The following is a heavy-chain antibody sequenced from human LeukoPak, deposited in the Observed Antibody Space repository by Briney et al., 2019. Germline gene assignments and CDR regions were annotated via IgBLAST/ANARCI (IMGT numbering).Heavy chain of an antibody. CDR3: ARYHGDNNAFDI. CDR2: IYYTGNT. V-gene: IGHV4-59*01. Sequence: SETLSLTCTVSGGSISTYYWSWIRQPPGRGLEWVGYIYYTGNTNYNPSLKSRVTISVATSKHQFSLKLASVTAADTAIYYCARYHGDNNAFDIWGQGTMVIVSS. D-gene: IGHD4-23*01. CDR1: GGSISTYY. J-gene: IGHJ3*02.